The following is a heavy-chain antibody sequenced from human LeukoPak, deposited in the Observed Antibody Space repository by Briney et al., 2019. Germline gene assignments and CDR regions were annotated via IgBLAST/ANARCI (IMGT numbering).Heavy chain of an antibody. Sequence: ASVKVSCKASGYTFTGYYMHWVRQAPGQGLEWMGWINPNSGGTNYAQKFQGRVTMTRDTSISTAYMELSRLRSDDTAVYYCARGAYTYYYDSSLEGFDHWGQGTLVTVSS. J-gene: IGHJ4*02. CDR2: INPNSGGT. CDR1: GYTFTGYY. D-gene: IGHD3-22*01. CDR3: ARGAYTYYYDSSLEGFDH. V-gene: IGHV1-2*02.